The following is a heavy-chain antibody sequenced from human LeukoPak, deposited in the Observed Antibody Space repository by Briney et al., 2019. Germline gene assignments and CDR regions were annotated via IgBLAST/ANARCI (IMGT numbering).Heavy chain of an antibody. CDR3: VRDGGPFYFDL. V-gene: IGHV3-7*01. J-gene: IGHJ4*02. CDR2: IKQDGGEK. Sequence: GGSLRLSCAASGLTFSNAWMSWVRQAPGKGLEWVVNIKQDGGEKYSVDSVKGRFTISRDNAKNSLYLQMNSLRAEDTAVYYCVRDGGPFYFDLWGQGTLVTVSS. D-gene: IGHD3-16*01. CDR1: GLTFSNAW.